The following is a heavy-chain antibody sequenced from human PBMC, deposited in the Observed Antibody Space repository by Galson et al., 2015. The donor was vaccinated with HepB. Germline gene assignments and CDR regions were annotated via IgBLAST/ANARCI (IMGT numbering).Heavy chain of an antibody. CDR3: AKGGGDWFFDS. V-gene: IGHV3-23*01. CDR2: ISDSGGST. D-gene: IGHD2-21*02. J-gene: IGHJ4*02. CDR1: GFTFSNYA. Sequence: SLRLSCAASGFTFSNYAMNWVRQAPGKGLEWVSGISDSGGSTYYADSVKGRFTISRVNSKNTLYLQMNSLRAEDTAVYYCAKGGGDWFFDSCGQGTLVTVSS.